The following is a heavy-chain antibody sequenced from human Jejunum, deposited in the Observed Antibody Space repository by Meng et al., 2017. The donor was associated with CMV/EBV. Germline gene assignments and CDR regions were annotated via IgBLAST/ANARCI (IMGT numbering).Heavy chain of an antibody. CDR3: ARGPFYSDNCCYYLDY. Sequence: ATLGRYSISGVRQAPGQGSEWMGGIVPIIGLAEYAQKFQGRLTITADRSPTTAYMELSSLISDDTAVYYCARGPFYSDNCCYYLDYWGQGKLVTVSS. CDR2: IVPIIGLA. CDR1: ATLGRYS. V-gene: IGHV1-69*10. J-gene: IGHJ4*02. D-gene: IGHD3-22*01.